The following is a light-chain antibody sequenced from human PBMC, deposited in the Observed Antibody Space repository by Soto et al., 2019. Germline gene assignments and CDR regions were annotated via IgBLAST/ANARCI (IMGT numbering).Light chain of an antibody. CDR3: QSYDSTLSGPYV. J-gene: IGLJ1*01. Sequence: QSALTQPASVSGSPGQSITISCTGTSSDVGNYNFVSWYQHHAGTAPKLIIYQVTNRPSGVSDRFSGSKSGDTASLTISGLQAEDEADYYCQSYDSTLSGPYVFGTGTKLTVL. CDR2: QVT. V-gene: IGLV2-14*01. CDR1: SSDVGNYNF.